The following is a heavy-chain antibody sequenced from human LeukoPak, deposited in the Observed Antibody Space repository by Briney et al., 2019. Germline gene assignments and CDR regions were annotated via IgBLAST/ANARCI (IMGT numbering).Heavy chain of an antibody. CDR3: ARSRPAAMTGYYYYYMDV. Sequence: SETLSLTCTVSGGSISSYYWSWIRQPAGKGLEWIGRIYTSGSTNYNPSLKSRVTMSVDTSKNQFSLKLSSVTAADTAVYYCARSRPAAMTGYYYYYMDVWGKGTTVTVSS. CDR2: IYTSGST. CDR1: GGSISSYY. J-gene: IGHJ6*03. D-gene: IGHD2-2*01. V-gene: IGHV4-4*07.